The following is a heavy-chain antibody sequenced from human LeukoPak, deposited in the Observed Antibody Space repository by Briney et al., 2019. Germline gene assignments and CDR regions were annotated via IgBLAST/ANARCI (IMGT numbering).Heavy chain of an antibody. J-gene: IGHJ4*02. CDR3: ATRNYYDSSGYYYLFYSDF. V-gene: IGHV3-23*01. Sequence: PGGSLRLSCAASGFTFNGYAMSWVRQAPGKGLEWLSGVSGSGDSSNYADSVKARFTVSRNNSKNTLYLQMNSLRAEDTAVYYCATRNYYDSSGYYYLFYSDFWGQGTLVTVSS. CDR1: GFTFNGYA. D-gene: IGHD3-22*01. CDR2: VSGSGDSS.